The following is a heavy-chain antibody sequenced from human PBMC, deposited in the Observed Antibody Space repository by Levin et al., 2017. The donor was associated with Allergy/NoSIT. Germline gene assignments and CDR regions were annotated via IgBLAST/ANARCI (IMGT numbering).Heavy chain of an antibody. V-gene: IGHV6-1*01. CDR1: GDSVSSDSAT. J-gene: IGHJ4*02. CDR3: SRTRGYSYGPFDY. Sequence: ASETLSLTCAISGDSVSSDSATWNWMRQSPSRGLEWLGRTYYRSKWYNDYGVSVKSRITINSDTSKNQFSLQLNSVTPEDTAIYYCSRTRGYSYGPFDYWGQGSLVTVSS. D-gene: IGHD5-18*01. CDR2: TYYRSKWYN.